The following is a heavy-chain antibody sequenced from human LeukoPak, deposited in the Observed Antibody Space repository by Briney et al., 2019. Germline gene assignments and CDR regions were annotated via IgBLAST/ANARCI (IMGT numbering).Heavy chain of an antibody. CDR1: GGSISSYH. J-gene: IGHJ1*01. CDR2: IYYSGST. V-gene: IGHV4-59*01. Sequence: SETLSLTCTVSGGSISSYHWSWIRQPPGKGLEWIGNIYYSGSTNYNPSLKSRVTISLNTSKDQFSLKLSSVTAADTAVYYCARDEVRFPRVFQHWGQGTLVTVSS. CDR3: ARDEVRFPRVFQH. D-gene: IGHD3-10*01.